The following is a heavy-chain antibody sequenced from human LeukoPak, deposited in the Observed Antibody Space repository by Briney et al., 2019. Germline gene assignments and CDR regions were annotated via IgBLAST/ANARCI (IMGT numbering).Heavy chain of an antibody. D-gene: IGHD5-24*01. CDR1: GFTFTNSA. CDR2: IVVASGNT. V-gene: IGHV1-58*02. CDR3: AAAPIEMQQRGFDY. J-gene: IGHJ4*02. Sequence: SVTVSCKASGFTFTNSAMQWVRQARGQGLEWMGWIVVASGNTKYAQKFQERVTITRDMSTSTAYMELSSLSPEDTAVYYLAAAPIEMQQRGFDYRGQGTLGTVS.